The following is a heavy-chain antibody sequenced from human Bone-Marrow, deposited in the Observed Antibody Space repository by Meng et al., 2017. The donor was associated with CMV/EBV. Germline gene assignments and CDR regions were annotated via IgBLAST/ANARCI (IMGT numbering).Heavy chain of an antibody. Sequence: ASVKVSCKASGGTFSSYAISWVRQAPGQGLEWMGWINTYSDNTNYAQKFQGRVTMTTDTSTSTAYMELRSLRSDDTAVYYCARDLGGGFGEDLSRYYYAMDVWGQGTTVTVSS. J-gene: IGHJ6*02. D-gene: IGHD3-10*01. CDR3: ARDLGGGFGEDLSRYYYAMDV. CDR2: INTYSDNT. CDR1: GGTFSSYA. V-gene: IGHV1-18*01.